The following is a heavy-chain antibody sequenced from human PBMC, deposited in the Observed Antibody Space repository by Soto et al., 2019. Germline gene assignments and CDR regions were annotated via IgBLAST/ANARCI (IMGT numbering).Heavy chain of an antibody. CDR2: IDPSDSQT. V-gene: IGHV5-10-1*01. CDR1: GYSFAGYW. CDR3: ARGGGTSHGSSGFHYGHFQH. J-gene: IGHJ1*01. Sequence: PGESLKISCKGSGYSFAGYWITWVRQKPGKGLEWMGRIDPSDSQTYYSPSFRGHVTISVTKSITTVFLQWSSLRASDTAMYYCARGGGTSHGSSGFHYGHFQHWGQGTLVTVSS. D-gene: IGHD3-22*01.